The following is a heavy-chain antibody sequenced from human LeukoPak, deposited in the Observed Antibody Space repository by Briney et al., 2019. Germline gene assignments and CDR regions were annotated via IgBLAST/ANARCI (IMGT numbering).Heavy chain of an antibody. V-gene: IGHV3-21*01. Sequence: GGSLRLSCAASGFTFSSYSMNWVRQAPGKGLEWVSSISSSSSYIYYADSVKGRFTISRDNAKNSLYLQMNSLRAEDAAVYYCARAVDDFWSGPGRYYMDVWGKGTTVTVSS. CDR1: GFTFSSYS. CDR2: ISSSSSYI. J-gene: IGHJ6*03. CDR3: ARAVDDFWSGPGRYYMDV. D-gene: IGHD3-3*01.